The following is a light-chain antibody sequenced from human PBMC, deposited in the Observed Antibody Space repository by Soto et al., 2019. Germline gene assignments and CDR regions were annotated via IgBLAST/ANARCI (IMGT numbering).Light chain of an antibody. V-gene: IGKV3-20*01. CDR3: QHYGSSPPFT. CDR2: GAS. J-gene: IGKJ3*01. CDR1: QSISNN. Sequence: EIVFTQSPGTLSLSPGERAILSCRASQSISNNLAWYRQKPGQAPKILIYGASTRATGIPDRFSGSGSGTDFTLTISRLEPEDFAVYYCQHYGSSPPFTFGPGTKVVIK.